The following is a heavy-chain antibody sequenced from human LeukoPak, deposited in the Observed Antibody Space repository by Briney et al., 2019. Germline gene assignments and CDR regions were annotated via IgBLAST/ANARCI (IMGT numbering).Heavy chain of an antibody. CDR3: ARDQAYYYDSSEAFDI. CDR2: ISYDGSNK. CDR1: GFTFSSYA. V-gene: IGHV3-30-3*01. J-gene: IGHJ3*02. Sequence: PGRSLRLSCAASGFTFSSYAVHWVRQAPGKGLEWVAVISYDGSNKYYADSVKGRFTISRDNSKNTLYLQMNSLRAEDTAVYYCARDQAYYYDSSEAFDIWGQGTMVTVSS. D-gene: IGHD3-22*01.